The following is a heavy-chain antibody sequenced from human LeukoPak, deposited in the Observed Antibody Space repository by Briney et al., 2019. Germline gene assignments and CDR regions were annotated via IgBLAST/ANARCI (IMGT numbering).Heavy chain of an antibody. J-gene: IGHJ1*01. D-gene: IGHD3-22*01. CDR1: GYTFTSYG. V-gene: IGHV1-18*01. CDR3: ARERPPHFYDSSGYYYGAEFFHH. CDR2: VSAYNGHT. Sequence: ASVKVSCKASGYTFTSYGISWVRQAPGQGLEWMGWVSAYNGHTNYAQNLQGRVTMTTDTSTSTAYMELRSLRSDDTAVYYCARERPPHFYDSSGYYYGAEFFHHWGQGTLVTVSS.